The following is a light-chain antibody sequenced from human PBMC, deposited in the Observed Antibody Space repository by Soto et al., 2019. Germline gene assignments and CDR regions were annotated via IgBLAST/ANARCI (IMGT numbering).Light chain of an antibody. V-gene: IGLV2-14*03. J-gene: IGLJ3*02. CDR2: DVS. CDR3: TSYRRSDSLWV. Sequence: QSALTQPASVSGSPGQSVTISCTGASSDFADYTYVSWYQQHPGKAPKLIIYDVSYRPSGVSDRFSASQSDTTASLTISGLQAEDEAVYYCTSYRRSDSLWVFGGGTTLTVL. CDR1: SSDFADYTY.